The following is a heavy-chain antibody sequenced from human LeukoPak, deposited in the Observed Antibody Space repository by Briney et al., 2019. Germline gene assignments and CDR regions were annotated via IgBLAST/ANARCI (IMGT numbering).Heavy chain of an antibody. D-gene: IGHD4-17*01. CDR1: GGSISYYY. CDR2: IYYSGTT. V-gene: IGHV4-59*01. Sequence: SETLSLTCTVSGGSISYYYWSWIRQSPGKGLEWIGYIYYSGTTNYNPSLKSRVTISVDTSKDQFSLQLRSVTAADTAVYYCAREDPQTTVPEGMDVWGQGTTVTVSS. J-gene: IGHJ6*02. CDR3: AREDPQTTVPEGMDV.